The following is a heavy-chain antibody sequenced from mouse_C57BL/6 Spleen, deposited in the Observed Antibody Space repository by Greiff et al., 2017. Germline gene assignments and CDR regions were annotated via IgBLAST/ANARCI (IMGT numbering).Heavy chain of an antibody. J-gene: IGHJ1*03. CDR2: ISDGGSYT. D-gene: IGHD1-1*01. CDR3: ARDMTTVVATRYFDV. V-gene: IGHV5-4*01. CDR1: GFTFSSYA. Sequence: DVKLVESGGGLVKPGGSLKLSCAASGFTFSSYAMSWVRQTPEKRLEWVATISDGGSYTYYPDNVKGRFTISRDNAENNLYLQMSHLKSEDTAMYYCARDMTTVVATRYFDVWGTGTTVTVSS.